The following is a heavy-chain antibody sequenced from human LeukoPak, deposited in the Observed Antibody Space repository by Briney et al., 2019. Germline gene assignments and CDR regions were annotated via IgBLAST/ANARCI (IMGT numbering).Heavy chain of an antibody. V-gene: IGHV3-23*01. Sequence: PGGSLRLSCAASGFTFSSYSMNWVRQAPGKGLEWVSAISGSGGSTYYADSVKGRFTISRDNSKNTLYLQMNSLRAEDTAVYYCARDRYGMDVWGQGTTVTVSS. CDR1: GFTFSSYS. CDR3: ARDRYGMDV. J-gene: IGHJ6*02. CDR2: ISGSGGST.